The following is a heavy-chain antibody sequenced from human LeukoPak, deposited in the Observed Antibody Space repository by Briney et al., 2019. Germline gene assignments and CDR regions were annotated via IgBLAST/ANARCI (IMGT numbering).Heavy chain of an antibody. D-gene: IGHD3-22*01. Sequence: GDSDTRYSPSFQGQVTISADKSISTAYLQWSSLKASDTAMYYCARGQLYYYDSSGSTFLDYWGQGTLVTVSS. J-gene: IGHJ4*02. V-gene: IGHV5-51*01. CDR2: GDSDT. CDR3: ARGQLYYYDSSGSTFLDY.